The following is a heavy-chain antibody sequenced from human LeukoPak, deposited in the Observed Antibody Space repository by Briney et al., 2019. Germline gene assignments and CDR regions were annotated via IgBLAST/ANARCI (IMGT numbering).Heavy chain of an antibody. V-gene: IGHV4-39*07. D-gene: IGHD2-2*01. J-gene: IGHJ5*02. CDR2: IYYSGST. CDR3: ARATAYCSSTSCYAQWFDP. Sequence: SSETLSLTCTVSGGSISSSSYYWGWIRQPPGKGLEWVGSIYYSGSTYYNPSLKSRVIISVDTSKNQFSLKLSSVTAAHTAVYYCARATAYCSSTSCYAQWFDPWGQGTLVTVSS. CDR1: GGSISSSSYY.